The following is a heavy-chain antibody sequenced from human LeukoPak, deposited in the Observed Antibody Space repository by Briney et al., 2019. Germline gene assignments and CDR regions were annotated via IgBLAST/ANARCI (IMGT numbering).Heavy chain of an antibody. D-gene: IGHD6-19*01. Sequence: GGSLRLSCAASGFTFSSYAMSWVRQAPGKGLEWVSAISGSGGSTYYADSVKGRFTISRDNSKNTLYLQMNSLRAEDTAVYYCPKMGLPQWPYNHFDYWGQGTMVTVSS. CDR2: ISGSGGST. CDR1: GFTFSSYA. CDR3: PKMGLPQWPYNHFDY. J-gene: IGHJ4*02. V-gene: IGHV3-23*01.